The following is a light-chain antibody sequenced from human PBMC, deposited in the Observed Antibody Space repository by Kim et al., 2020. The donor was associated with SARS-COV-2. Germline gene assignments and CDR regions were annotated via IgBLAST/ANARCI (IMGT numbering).Light chain of an antibody. CDR3: QQYNSKGYT. V-gene: IGKV1-5*03. CDR2: MAS. Sequence: SASVGDRVTITCLASQSISSWLAWYQQKPGKAPKLLIYMASSLEGGVPSRFSGSGSGTEFTLTISSLQPDDFATYYCQQYNSKGYTFGQGTKLEIK. J-gene: IGKJ2*01. CDR1: QSISSW.